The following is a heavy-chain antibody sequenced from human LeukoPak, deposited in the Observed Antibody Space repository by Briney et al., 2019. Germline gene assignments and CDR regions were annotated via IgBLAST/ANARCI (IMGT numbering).Heavy chain of an antibody. J-gene: IGHJ4*02. Sequence: SETLSLTCTVSGGSISSYYGSWIRQPPGKGLEWIGYIYYSGSTNYNPSLKSRVTISVDTSKNQFSLKLSSVTAADTAVYYCARDFKSSSPKIDYWGQGTLVTVSS. D-gene: IGHD6-13*01. CDR1: GGSISSYY. CDR2: IYYSGST. V-gene: IGHV4-59*01. CDR3: ARDFKSSSPKIDY.